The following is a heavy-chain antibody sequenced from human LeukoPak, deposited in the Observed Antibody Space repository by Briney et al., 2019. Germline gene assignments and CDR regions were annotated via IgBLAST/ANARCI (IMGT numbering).Heavy chain of an antibody. CDR1: GFTFSSYA. CDR3: ARVRFDDSGYDFRFDP. V-gene: IGHV3-23*01. CDR2: ISGSGDNT. Sequence: GGSLRLSCAASGFTFSSYAMNWVRQAPGKGLEWISSISGSGDNTYYADSVKGRFTISRDNSKNTLYLQMNSLRAEDTAVYYCARVRFDDSGYDFRFDPWGQGTLVTVSS. D-gene: IGHD5-12*01. J-gene: IGHJ5*02.